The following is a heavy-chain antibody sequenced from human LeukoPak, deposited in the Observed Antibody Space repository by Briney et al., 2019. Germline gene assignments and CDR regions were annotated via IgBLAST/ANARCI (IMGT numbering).Heavy chain of an antibody. CDR1: SGSINSHF. Sequence: SETLSLTCSVSSGSINSHFWMWLGPPPGKGLEGIGHAHYSGSTNYNTTLKSGVTISVDTSKNQFSLKLSSVTAADTAVYHCARSFGTAYYHNYLDVWGKGTTVTVSS. V-gene: IGHV4-59*11. CDR2: AHYSGST. J-gene: IGHJ6*03. CDR3: ARSFGTAYYHNYLDV. D-gene: IGHD1-1*01.